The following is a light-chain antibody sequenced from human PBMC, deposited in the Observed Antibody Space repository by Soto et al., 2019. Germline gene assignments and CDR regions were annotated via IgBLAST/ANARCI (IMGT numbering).Light chain of an antibody. J-gene: IGLJ2*01. V-gene: IGLV2-11*01. Sequence: QSVLTQPRSVSGSPGQSVTISCTGTSSDVGGYNYVSWYQQHPGKAPKLMIYDVSKRPSGVPDRFSGSKSGNTASLTISGLQAEDEADYYCCSYAGSYTRVFGGGTKLT. CDR1: SSDVGGYNY. CDR3: CSYAGSYTRV. CDR2: DVS.